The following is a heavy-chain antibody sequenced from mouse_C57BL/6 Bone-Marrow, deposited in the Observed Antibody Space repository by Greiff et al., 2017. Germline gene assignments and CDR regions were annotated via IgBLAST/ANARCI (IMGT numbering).Heavy chain of an antibody. D-gene: IGHD1-1*01. CDR2: IYPGDGDT. CDR1: GYAFSSYW. J-gene: IGHJ2*01. CDR3: ARDYYGSSLDY. Sequence: QVQLQQSGAELVKPGASVKISCKASGYAFSSYWMNWVKQRPGKGLEWIGQIYPGDGDTNYNGTFKGKATLTADKSSSTAYMQLSSLTSEDSAVYFCARDYYGSSLDYWGQGTTLTVSS. V-gene: IGHV1-80*01.